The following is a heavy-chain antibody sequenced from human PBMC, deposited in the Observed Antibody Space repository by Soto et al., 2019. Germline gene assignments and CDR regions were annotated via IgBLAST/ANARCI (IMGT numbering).Heavy chain of an antibody. J-gene: IGHJ6*03. D-gene: IGHD4-17*01. CDR2: IASTSSTI. V-gene: IGHV3-48*04. CDR3: ATVNPSTRANYYYYIDV. Sequence: EVQLVESGGGLVQPGGSLRLSCAASGFSFGTNWVRQAPGKGLEWDSYIASTSSTIYYADSVKGRFTISRDNAKNSLFQQMHSLSAEETSVYYCATVNPSTRANYYYYIDVWCTGTTVTVSS. CDR1: GFSFG.